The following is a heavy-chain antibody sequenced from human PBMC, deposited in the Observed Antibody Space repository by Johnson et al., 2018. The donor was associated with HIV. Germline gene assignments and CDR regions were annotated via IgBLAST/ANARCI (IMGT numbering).Heavy chain of an antibody. V-gene: IGHV3-53*01. CDR1: GFTVSSYA. D-gene: IGHD2-21*01. Sequence: VQLVESGGGLIQPGGSLRLSCAVSGFTVSSYAMSWVRRAPGKGLEWVSVIYTDGSTYYSDSVKGRFTISRDNSKNTLFLQMNSLRAEDTAVYYCARGGVVRVPNAFDISGQGTMVTVSS. CDR2: IYTDGST. J-gene: IGHJ3*02. CDR3: ARGGVVRVPNAFDI.